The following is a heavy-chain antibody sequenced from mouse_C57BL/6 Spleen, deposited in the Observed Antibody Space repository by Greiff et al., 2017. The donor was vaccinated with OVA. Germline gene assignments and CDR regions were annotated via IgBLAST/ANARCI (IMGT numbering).Heavy chain of an antibody. J-gene: IGHJ4*01. CDR1: GYSFTDYH. V-gene: IGHV1-39*01. CDR3: ARGGPQRRAMDY. CDR2: INPNYGTT. Sequence: VHVKQSGPELVKPGASVKISCKASGYSFTDYHMNWVKQSNGKSLEWIGVINPNYGTTSYNQKFKGKATLTVDQSSSTSYMQLNSLTSEDAAVYYCARGGPQRRAMDYWGQGTSVTVSS.